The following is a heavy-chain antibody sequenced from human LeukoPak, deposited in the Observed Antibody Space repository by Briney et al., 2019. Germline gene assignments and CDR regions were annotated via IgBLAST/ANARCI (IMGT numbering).Heavy chain of an antibody. D-gene: IGHD2-15*01. CDR3: AGDGVGGSPGSAFDI. J-gene: IGHJ3*02. CDR2: IIAMFGTA. Sequence: VSPEASLGTLISATICGVRETPRQGGGWGAEIIAMFGTAYYAQKFKGRVTITADESTSTAYMELSSLRAEDTAVYYCAGDGVGGSPGSAFDIWGQGTMVTVSS. V-gene: IGHV1-69*01. CDR1: LGTLISAT.